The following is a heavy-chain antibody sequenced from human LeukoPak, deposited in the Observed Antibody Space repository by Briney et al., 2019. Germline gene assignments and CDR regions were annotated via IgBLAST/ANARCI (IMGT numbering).Heavy chain of an antibody. Sequence: SVKVSCKASGGTFSSYANNWVRQAPGQGLEWMGGITPMFGTAKYAQKFQGRVTITADESTSTAYMELSSLRSEDTAVYYCARDSSEFRSLIFHWGQGTLVTVSS. V-gene: IGHV1-69*13. CDR1: GGTFSSYA. CDR3: ARDSSEFRSLIFH. J-gene: IGHJ1*01. D-gene: IGHD3-9*01. CDR2: ITPMFGTA.